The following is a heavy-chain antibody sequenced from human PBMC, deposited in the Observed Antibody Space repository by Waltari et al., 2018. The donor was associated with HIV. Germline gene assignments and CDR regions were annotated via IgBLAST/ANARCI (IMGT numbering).Heavy chain of an antibody. D-gene: IGHD1-26*01. V-gene: IGHV5-51*01. CDR3: ARVGVFSGREDYYGMDV. CDR2: IYPGDSDT. Sequence: EVQLVQSGAEVKKPGESLKISCKGSGYSSTSYWIGWVRQMPGQGLEWMGIIYPGDSDTRYSPSFQGQVTISADKSISTAYLQWSSLKASDTAMYYCARVGVFSGREDYYGMDVWGQGTTVTVSS. J-gene: IGHJ6*02. CDR1: GYSSTSYW.